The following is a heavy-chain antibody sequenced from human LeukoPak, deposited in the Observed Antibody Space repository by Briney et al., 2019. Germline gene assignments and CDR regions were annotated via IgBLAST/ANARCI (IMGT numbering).Heavy chain of an antibody. CDR1: GGSISSSSYH. D-gene: IGHD4-11*01. CDR2: IYYSGIT. J-gene: IGHJ3*02. CDR3: ARYSTTGDAFDI. Sequence: PSETLSLXCTVSGGSISSSSYHWGCIRQPPGKGLEWIGTIYYSGITYYNPSLKSRVTMSVDTSKNQFSLKLSSVTAADTAVYYCARYSTTGDAFDIWGQGTIVTVSS. V-gene: IGHV4-39*01.